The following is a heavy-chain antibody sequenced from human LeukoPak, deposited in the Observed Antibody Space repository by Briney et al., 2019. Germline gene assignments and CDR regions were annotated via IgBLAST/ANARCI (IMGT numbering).Heavy chain of an antibody. Sequence: SETLSLTCTVSGGSISSSSYYWGWIRQPPGKGLEWIGSIYHSGSTYYNPSLKSRVTISVDTSKNQFSLKLSSVTAADTAVYYCARDGNIVVVPAVTDYFDYWGQGTLVTVSS. CDR1: GGSISSSSYY. V-gene: IGHV4-39*07. CDR3: ARDGNIVVVPAVTDYFDY. CDR2: IYHSGST. J-gene: IGHJ4*02. D-gene: IGHD2-2*01.